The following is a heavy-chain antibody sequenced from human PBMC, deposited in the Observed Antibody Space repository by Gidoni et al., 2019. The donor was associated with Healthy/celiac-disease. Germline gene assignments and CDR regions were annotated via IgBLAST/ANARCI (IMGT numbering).Heavy chain of an antibody. J-gene: IGHJ6*02. D-gene: IGHD3-16*01. Sequence: AAGFTLSSYWMSWVRQAPGKGLEGVANIKQDGSEKYYVDAVKGRFTISRDNAKKSLYLQMNSLRAADTAVYYCARARLNYSYYYGMDVWGQGTTVTVSS. V-gene: IGHV3-7*01. CDR3: ARARLNYSYYYGMDV. CDR2: IKQDGSEK. CDR1: GFTLSSYW.